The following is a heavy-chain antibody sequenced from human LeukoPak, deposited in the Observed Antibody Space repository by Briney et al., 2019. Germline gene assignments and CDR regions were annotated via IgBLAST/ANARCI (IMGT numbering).Heavy chain of an antibody. CDR2: INPNSGGT. V-gene: IGHV1-2*02. CDR1: AYSFTGYY. D-gene: IGHD3-10*01. J-gene: IGHJ6*03. CDR3: ARAIDYYGSGSIYYYYYYMDV. Sequence: GASVKVSCKASAYSFTGYYMHWVRQAPGQGLEWMGWINPNSGGTNYAQKFQGRVTMTRDTSISTAYMELSRLRSDDTAVYYCARAIDYYGSGSIYYYYYYMDVWGKGTTVTISS.